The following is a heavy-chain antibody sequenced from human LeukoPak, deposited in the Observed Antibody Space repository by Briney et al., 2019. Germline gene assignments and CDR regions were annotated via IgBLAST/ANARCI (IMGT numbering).Heavy chain of an antibody. CDR1: GYTFTGYY. CDR2: ISAYNGNT. D-gene: IGHD3-10*01. V-gene: IGHV1-18*04. J-gene: IGHJ4*02. Sequence: ASVKVSCKASGYTFTGYYMHWVRQAPGQGLEWMGWISAYNGNTNYAQKLQGRVTMTTDTSTSTAYMELRSLRSDDTAVYYCARHPHPPRYSYGCRSGYYGLGSYCHFDYWGQGTLVTVSS. CDR3: ARHPHPPRYSYGCRSGYYGLGSYCHFDY.